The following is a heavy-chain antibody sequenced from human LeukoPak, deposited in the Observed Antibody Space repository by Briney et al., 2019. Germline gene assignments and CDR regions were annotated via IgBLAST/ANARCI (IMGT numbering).Heavy chain of an antibody. Sequence: ASVKVSCKASGYRFDSFGFTWVRQAPGQRLEMMGWISAYNGNTNYVEKFQGRVTLTTDKSTSTAYMELRSLRPDDTAVYYCARDVGWFSADSPLDYWGQGTLITVSS. V-gene: IGHV1-18*01. CDR2: ISAYNGNT. CDR3: ARDVGWFSADSPLDY. J-gene: IGHJ4*02. D-gene: IGHD6-19*01. CDR1: GYRFDSFG.